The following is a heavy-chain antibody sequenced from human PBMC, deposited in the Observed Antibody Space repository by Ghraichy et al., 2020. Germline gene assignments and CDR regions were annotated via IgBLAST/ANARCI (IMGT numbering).Heavy chain of an antibody. CDR3: VRDGFSGGAFDI. CDR2: MYPNSGGT. Sequence: ASVKVSCKPSGYTFTVYYMHWVRQAPGQGLEWMGWMYPNSGGTIYSQKFQGRVTMTRDTSINTAYMELTSLTSDDTAVYYCVRDGFSGGAFDIWGQGTLVTVSS. V-gene: IGHV1-2*02. CDR1: GYTFTVYY. J-gene: IGHJ3*02. D-gene: IGHD3-16*01.